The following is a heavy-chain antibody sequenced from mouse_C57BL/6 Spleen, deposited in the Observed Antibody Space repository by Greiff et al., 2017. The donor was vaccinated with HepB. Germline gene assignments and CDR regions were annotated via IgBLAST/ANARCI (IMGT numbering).Heavy chain of an antibody. D-gene: IGHD2-5*01. Sequence: VKLMESGAELARPGASVKLSCKASGYTFTSYGISWVKQRTGQGLEWIGEIYPRSGNTYYNEKFKGKATLTADKSSSTAYMELRSLTSEDSAVYFFARAYYSNPSFDYWGQGTTLTVSS. CDR1: GYTFTSYG. V-gene: IGHV1-81*01. J-gene: IGHJ2*01. CDR2: IYPRSGNT. CDR3: ARAYYSNPSFDY.